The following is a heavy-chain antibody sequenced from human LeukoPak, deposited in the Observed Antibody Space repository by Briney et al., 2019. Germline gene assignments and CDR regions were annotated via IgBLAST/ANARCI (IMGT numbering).Heavy chain of an antibody. CDR1: GFTFSNAW. CDR3: AKGFYDFWSGYPNDY. D-gene: IGHD3-3*01. J-gene: IGHJ4*02. CDR2: ISGSGGST. V-gene: IGHV3-23*01. Sequence: GGSLRLSCAASGFTFSNAWMSWVRQAPGKGLEWVSAISGSGGSTYYADSVKGRFTISRDNSKNTLYLQMNSLRAEDTAVYYCAKGFYDFWSGYPNDYWGQGTLVTVSS.